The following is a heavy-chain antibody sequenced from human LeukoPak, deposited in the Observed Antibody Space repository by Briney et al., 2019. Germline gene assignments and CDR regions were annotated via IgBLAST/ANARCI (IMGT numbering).Heavy chain of an antibody. J-gene: IGHJ5*02. CDR3: AKDSRYYYDSSGYSWFDP. Sequence: PGGSLRLSCAASGFTFSSYAMSWVRQAPGKGLEWVSGISWNSGSIGYADSVKGRFTISRDNAKNSLYLQMNSLRAEDTALYYCAKDSRYYYDSSGYSWFDPWGQGTLVTVSS. CDR2: ISWNSGSI. V-gene: IGHV3-9*01. D-gene: IGHD3-22*01. CDR1: GFTFSSYA.